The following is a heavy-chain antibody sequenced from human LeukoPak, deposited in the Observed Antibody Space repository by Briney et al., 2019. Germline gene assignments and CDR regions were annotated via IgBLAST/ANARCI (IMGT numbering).Heavy chain of an antibody. D-gene: IGHD3-10*01. CDR2: IYHSGST. V-gene: IGHV4-30-2*01. CDR1: GGSISSGGYS. J-gene: IGHJ5*02. CDR3: ARARDITMGGNWFDP. Sequence: SQTLSLTCAVSGGSISSGGYSWSWIRQPPGKGLEWIGYIYHSGSTYYNPSLKSRVTISVDRSKNQFSLKLSSVTAADTAVYYCARARDITMGGNWFDPWGQGTLVTVSS.